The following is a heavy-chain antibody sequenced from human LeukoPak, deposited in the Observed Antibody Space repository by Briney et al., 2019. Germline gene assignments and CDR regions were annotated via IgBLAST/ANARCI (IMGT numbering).Heavy chain of an antibody. V-gene: IGHV3-30*03. J-gene: IGHJ4*02. CDR1: GFTFSSYG. Sequence: GGSLRLSCAASGFTFSSYGMHWVRQAPGKGLEWVPVISYDGSNKYYADPVKGRFTISRDNSKNTLYLQMNSLRAEDTAVYYCARDTPYTMVRGVIDYWGQGTLVTVSS. CDR3: ARDTPYTMVRGVIDY. CDR2: ISYDGSNK. D-gene: IGHD3-10*01.